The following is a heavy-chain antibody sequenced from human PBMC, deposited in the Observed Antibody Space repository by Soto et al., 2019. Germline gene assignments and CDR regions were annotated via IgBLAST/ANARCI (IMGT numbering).Heavy chain of an antibody. J-gene: IGHJ4*02. CDR3: ASRYCSGGNCPGIGFDY. CDR2: FGRVGDT. Sequence: GGSLRLSCVASGFTFSSHDMHWVRQATGKGLEWVSGFGRVGDTYYSGSVKGRFTISRENAKNSLFLQTNNLRVGDTAVYYCASRYCSGGNCPGIGFDYWGQGALVTVSS. V-gene: IGHV3-13*01. D-gene: IGHD2-15*01. CDR1: GFTFSSHD.